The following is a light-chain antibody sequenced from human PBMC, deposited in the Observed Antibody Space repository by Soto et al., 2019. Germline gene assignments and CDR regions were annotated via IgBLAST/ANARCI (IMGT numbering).Light chain of an antibody. CDR1: QSISAW. V-gene: IGKV1-5*01. CDR3: QQYHKWPLT. J-gene: IGKJ4*01. CDR2: DAS. Sequence: DIQMTQSPSTLSATAGDRVTITCRASQSISAWLAWYQQKPGKAPKLLIYDASNLESGVPSRFSGSGSGTEFTLTISNLQPDDFATYYCQQYHKWPLTFGGGTKVDIK.